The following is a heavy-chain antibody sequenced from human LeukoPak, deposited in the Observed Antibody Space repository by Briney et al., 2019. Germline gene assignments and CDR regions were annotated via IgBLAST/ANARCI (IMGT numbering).Heavy chain of an antibody. CDR1: GGSISSGSYY. D-gene: IGHD1-26*01. CDR2: IYTSGST. Sequence: PSETLSLTCTVSGGSISSGSYYWSWIRQPAGKGLEWIGRIYTSGSTNYNPSLKSRVTISVDTSKNHFSLKLSSVTAADTALYYCARESGSCSQPPYYFDYWGQGTLVTVSS. V-gene: IGHV4-61*02. CDR3: ARESGSCSQPPYYFDY. J-gene: IGHJ4*02.